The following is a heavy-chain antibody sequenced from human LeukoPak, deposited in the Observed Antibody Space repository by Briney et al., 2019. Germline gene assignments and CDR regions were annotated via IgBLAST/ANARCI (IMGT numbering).Heavy chain of an antibody. Sequence: GASVKVSCKASGYTFTSYYMHWVRQAPGQGLEWMGIINPSGGSTSYAQKFQGRVTMTRDTSTSTVYMELSSLRSEDTAVYCCARDAPLLGFGYWGQGTLVTVSS. J-gene: IGHJ4*02. CDR2: INPSGGST. CDR3: ARDAPLLGFGY. V-gene: IGHV1-46*01. D-gene: IGHD3-16*01. CDR1: GYTFTSYY.